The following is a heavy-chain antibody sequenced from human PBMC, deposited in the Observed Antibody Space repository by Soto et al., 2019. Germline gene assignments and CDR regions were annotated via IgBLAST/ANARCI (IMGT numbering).Heavy chain of an antibody. D-gene: IGHD3-16*01. CDR2: INTGGVT. CDR3: TRDKGDKVAYGMDV. Sequence: VQLVESGGGLVQPGGSLRLSCAVSGFTVSSCEMNWVRQAPGKGLEWVSYINTGGVTFYADSVKGRFTISRDNAQNSLLMQMNSLRAEDTAIYYCTRDKGDKVAYGMDVWGQGTTVTVSS. J-gene: IGHJ6*02. CDR1: GFTVSSCE. V-gene: IGHV3-48*03.